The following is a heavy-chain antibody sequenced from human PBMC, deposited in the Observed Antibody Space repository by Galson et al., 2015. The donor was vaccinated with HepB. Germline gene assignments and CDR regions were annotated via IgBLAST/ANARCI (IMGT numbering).Heavy chain of an antibody. V-gene: IGHV3-30*18. Sequence: LSCAASGFTFSSYGMHWVRQAPGKGLEWVAVISYDGSNKYYADSVKGRFTISRDNSKNTLYLQMNSLRAEDTAVYYCAKEVYDAFDIWGQVTIVTVAS. J-gene: IGHJ3*02. CDR3: AKEVYDAFDI. CDR1: GFTFSSYG. CDR2: ISYDGSNK.